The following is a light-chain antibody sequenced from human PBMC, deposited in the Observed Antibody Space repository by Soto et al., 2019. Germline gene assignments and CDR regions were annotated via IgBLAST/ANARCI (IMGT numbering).Light chain of an antibody. CDR1: SSDVGGYNY. CDR3: NSYTTSSPYVV. Sequence: QSALTQPASVSGSPGQSTTISCTGTSSDVGGYNYVSWYQQHPGKAPKLMIYEVTNRPSGVSDRFSGSKSGNTASLTISGLQAEDEADYYCNSYTTSSPYVVFGGWTKLTVL. CDR2: EVT. J-gene: IGLJ2*01. V-gene: IGLV2-14*01.